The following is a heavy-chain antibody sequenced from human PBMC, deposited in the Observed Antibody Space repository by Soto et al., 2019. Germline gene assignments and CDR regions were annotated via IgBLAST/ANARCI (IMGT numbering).Heavy chain of an antibody. Sequence: QVQLQQWGAGLLKPSETLSLTCAVYGVSFSGYYWSWIRQPPGKGLEWLGEINHSGSTNYNPSLKSRVTISVDTSKNQFSRKLSAVTAADTAVYYCARGDTAYYYDSRGNWCDPWGQGTLVTVSS. CDR1: GVSFSGYY. CDR3: ARGDTAYYYDSRGNWCDP. V-gene: IGHV4-34*01. J-gene: IGHJ5*02. CDR2: INHSGST. D-gene: IGHD3-22*01.